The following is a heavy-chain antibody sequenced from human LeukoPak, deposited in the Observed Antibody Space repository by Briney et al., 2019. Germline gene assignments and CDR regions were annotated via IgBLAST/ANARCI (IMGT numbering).Heavy chain of an antibody. V-gene: IGHV3-23*01. CDR2: ISGSAGGGST. J-gene: IGHJ6*03. CDR1: GITFSAYA. Sequence: GGSLRISCAASGITFSAYAMTWVRQAPGKGLEWVSAISGSAGGGSTYYADSVKGRFTVSRDNSKNTLYLQMNSLRAEDTAVYYCAKGPTARPFYYYYMDVWGKGTTVTVSS. CDR3: AKGPTARPFYYYYMDV. D-gene: IGHD6-6*01.